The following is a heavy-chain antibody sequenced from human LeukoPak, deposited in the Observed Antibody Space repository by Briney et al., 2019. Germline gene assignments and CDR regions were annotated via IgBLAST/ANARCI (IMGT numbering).Heavy chain of an antibody. V-gene: IGHV4-38-2*02. CDR3: ARDPSSWYYMDV. J-gene: IGHJ6*03. CDR2: IYHSGST. Sequence: NPSETLSLTCTVSGYSISSGYYWGWIRQPPGKGLEWIGSIYHSGSTYYNPSLKSRVTISVDTSKNQFSLKLSSVTAADTAVYYCARDPSSWYYMDVWGKGTTVTISS. CDR1: GYSISSGYY. D-gene: IGHD6-13*01.